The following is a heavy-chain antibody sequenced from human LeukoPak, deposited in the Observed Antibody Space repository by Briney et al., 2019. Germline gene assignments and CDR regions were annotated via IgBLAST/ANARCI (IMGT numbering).Heavy chain of an antibody. J-gene: IGHJ4*02. D-gene: IGHD5-18*01. V-gene: IGHV3-23*01. CDR3: ARGSRGYSYGYTFDY. CDR1: GFTFSANA. CDR2: ISGSGSTT. Sequence: PGGSLRLSCAASGFTFSANAMTWVRQAPGKGPEWVSRISGSGSTTDYTDSVKGRFTISRDNSKNTLFLQMDSLRAEDTAVYYCARGSRGYSYGYTFDYWGQGTLVTVSS.